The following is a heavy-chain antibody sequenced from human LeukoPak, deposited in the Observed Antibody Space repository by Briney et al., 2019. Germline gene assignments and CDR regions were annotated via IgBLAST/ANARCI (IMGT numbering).Heavy chain of an antibody. CDR3: AKDRGSSSSAYGMDV. Sequence: GGSLRLSCAASGFTFSRYGMHWVRQAPGRGLEWVSLISYDGVTKYYADTVKGRFTISRDNSKNTLYVQMNGLRAEDTAVYYRAKDRGSSSSAYGMDVWGQGTTVTVSS. CDR1: GFTFSRYG. CDR2: ISYDGVTK. J-gene: IGHJ6*02. D-gene: IGHD1-26*01. V-gene: IGHV3-30*18.